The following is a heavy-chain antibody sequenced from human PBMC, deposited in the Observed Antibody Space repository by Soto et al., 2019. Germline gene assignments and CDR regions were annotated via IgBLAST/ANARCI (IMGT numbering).Heavy chain of an antibody. CDR1: GLPFSAYA. V-gene: IGHV3-23*01. Sequence: PGGSQRPSCTASGLPFSAYAMSWIRQDPGKGLEWVAGISRDGGATDDADSVKGRLTISRDNAKNTLFLQMNSLRAEDTAVYYCAKGAELRFLEWLLSAYYGMDVWGQGTTVTVAS. D-gene: IGHD3-3*01. CDR3: AKGAELRFLEWLLSAYYGMDV. J-gene: IGHJ6*02. CDR2: ISRDGGAT.